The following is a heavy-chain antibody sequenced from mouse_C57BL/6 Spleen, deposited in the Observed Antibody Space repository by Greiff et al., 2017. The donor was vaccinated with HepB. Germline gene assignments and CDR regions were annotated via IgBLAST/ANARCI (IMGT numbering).Heavy chain of an antibody. CDR1: GYTFTDYE. CDR3: TRRGYYYAMDY. V-gene: IGHV1-15*01. J-gene: IGHJ4*01. CDR2: IDPETGGT. Sequence: VKLQESGAELVRPGASVTLSCKASGYTFTDYEMHWVKQTPVHGLEWIGAIDPETGGTAYNQKFKGKAILTADKSSSTAYMELRSLTSEDSAVYYCTRRGYYYAMDYWGQGTSVTVSS.